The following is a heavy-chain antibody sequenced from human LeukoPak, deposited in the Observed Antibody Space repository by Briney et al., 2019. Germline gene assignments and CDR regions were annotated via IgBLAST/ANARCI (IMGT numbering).Heavy chain of an antibody. D-gene: IGHD2-2*01. Sequence: SETLSLTCTVSGGSISSYYWSWIRQPPGKGLEWIGYIYYSGSTNYNPSLKSRVTISVDTSKNQFSLKPSSVTAADTAVYYCARNPRCSYAKYNWFDPWGQGTLVTVSS. CDR2: IYYSGST. CDR1: GGSISSYY. J-gene: IGHJ5*02. CDR3: ARNPRCSYAKYNWFDP. V-gene: IGHV4-59*08.